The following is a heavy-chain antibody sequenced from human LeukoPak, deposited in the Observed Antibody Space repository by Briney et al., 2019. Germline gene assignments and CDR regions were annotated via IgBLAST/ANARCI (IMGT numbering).Heavy chain of an antibody. CDR1: GFTFSSYA. Sequence: GGSLRLSCAASGFTFSSYAMSWVRQAPGKGPEWVANIKQDGSEKYYVDSVKGRFIISRDNAKRSLYLEMTGLGTADTAVYYCARDKEEGATKFDYWGQGTLVTVSS. CDR3: ARDKEEGATKFDY. V-gene: IGHV3-7*03. D-gene: IGHD1-26*01. J-gene: IGHJ4*02. CDR2: IKQDGSEK.